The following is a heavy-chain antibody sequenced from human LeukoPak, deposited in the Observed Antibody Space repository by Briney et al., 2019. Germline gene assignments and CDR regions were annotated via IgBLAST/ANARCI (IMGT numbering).Heavy chain of an antibody. CDR1: GFTFSSYA. CDR3: ARAPSTMVRGVIIYYFDY. V-gene: IGHV3-23*01. J-gene: IGHJ4*02. D-gene: IGHD3-10*01. Sequence: PGGSLRLSCAASGFTFSSYAMSWVRQAPGKGLEWVSAISGSGGSTYYADSVKGRFTISRDNSKNTLYLQMNSLRAEDTAVYYCARAPSTMVRGVIIYYFDYWGQGTLVTVSS. CDR2: ISGSGGST.